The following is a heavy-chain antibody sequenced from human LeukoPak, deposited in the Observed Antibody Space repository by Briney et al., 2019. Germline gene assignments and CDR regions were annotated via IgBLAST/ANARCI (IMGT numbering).Heavy chain of an antibody. CDR2: ISSSSSYI. Sequence: GGSLRLSCAASGFTFSSYSMNWVRQAPGKGLEWVSSISSSSSYIYYADSVKGRFTISRDNAKNSLYLQMNSLRAEDTAVYYCARVRVSSSSWTNWFDPWGQGTLVTVSS. CDR1: GFTFSSYS. D-gene: IGHD6-13*01. J-gene: IGHJ5*02. V-gene: IGHV3-21*01. CDR3: ARVRVSSSSWTNWFDP.